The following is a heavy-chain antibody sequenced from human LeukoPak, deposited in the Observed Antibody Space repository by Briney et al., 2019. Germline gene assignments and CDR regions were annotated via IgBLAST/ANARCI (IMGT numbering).Heavy chain of an antibody. CDR2: INHSGST. J-gene: IGHJ6*04. CDR3: ARPHLRRDYYYYYGMDV. Sequence: SETLSLTCAVYGGPFSGYYWSWIRQPPGKGLEWIGEINHSGSTNYNPSLKSRVTISVDTSKNQFSLKLSSVTAADTAVYYCARPHLRRDYYYYYGMDVWGKGTTVTVSS. V-gene: IGHV4-34*01. CDR1: GGPFSGYY.